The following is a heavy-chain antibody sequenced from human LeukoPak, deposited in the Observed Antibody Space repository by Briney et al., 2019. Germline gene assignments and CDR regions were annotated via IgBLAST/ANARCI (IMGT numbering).Heavy chain of an antibody. J-gene: IGHJ4*02. CDR1: GFTFSSYS. V-gene: IGHV3-48*04. CDR2: ISSSSSTI. CDR3: ARDKIKGY. Sequence: GGSLRLSCAASGFTFSSYSMNWVRQAPGKGLEWVSYISSSSSTIYYADSVKGRFTTSRDNAKNSLYLQMNSLRAEDTAVYYCARDKIKGYWGQGTLVTVSS.